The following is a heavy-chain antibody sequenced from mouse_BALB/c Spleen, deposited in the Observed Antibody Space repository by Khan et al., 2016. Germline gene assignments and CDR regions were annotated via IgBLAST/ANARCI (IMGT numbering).Heavy chain of an antibody. CDR3: ASDGDPAWFAY. CDR2: IYPGSGST. J-gene: IGHJ3*01. CDR1: GYTFTDYV. V-gene: IGHV1-77*01. D-gene: IGHD2-13*01. Sequence: QVQLQQPGPELVKPGASVKMSCKASGYTFTDYVISWVKQRTGQGLEWIGEIYPGSGSTYYNEKFKGKATLTADTSSNTAYMQLSSLTSEDSAVYFCASDGDPAWFAYWGQGTLVTVSA.